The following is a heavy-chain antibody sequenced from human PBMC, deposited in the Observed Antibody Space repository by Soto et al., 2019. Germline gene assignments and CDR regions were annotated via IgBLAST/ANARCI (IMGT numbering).Heavy chain of an antibody. J-gene: IGHJ6*03. CDR3: ARDESGLRFLGPYYYYMDV. V-gene: IGHV3-21*01. CDR2: ISSSSSYI. CDR1: GFTFSSYS. D-gene: IGHD3-3*01. Sequence: GGSLRLSCAASGFTFSSYSMNWVRQAPGKGLEWVSSISSSSSYIYYADSVKGRFTISRDNAKDSLYLQMNSLRAEDTAVYYCARDESGLRFLGPYYYYMDVWGKGTTVTVSS.